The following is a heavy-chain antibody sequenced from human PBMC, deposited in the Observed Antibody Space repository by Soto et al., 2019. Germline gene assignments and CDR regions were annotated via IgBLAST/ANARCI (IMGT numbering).Heavy chain of an antibody. V-gene: IGHV3-23*01. D-gene: IGHD3-16*01. Sequence: GGSLRLSCASSGFTFSSYAMSWVRQAPGKGLEWVSAISGSGGSTYYADSVRGRFTISRDNAKKFLYLQMNSLITEDTAFYYCAGGDWLSSWGQGTLVTVSS. J-gene: IGHJ5*01. CDR3: AGGDWLSS. CDR1: GFTFSSYA. CDR2: ISGSGGST.